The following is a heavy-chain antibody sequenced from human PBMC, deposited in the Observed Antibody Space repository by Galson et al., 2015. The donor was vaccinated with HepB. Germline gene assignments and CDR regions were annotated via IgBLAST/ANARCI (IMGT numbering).Heavy chain of an antibody. Sequence: SLRLSCAASGFTFGDYAMSWFRQAPGKGLEWVGFIRSKAYGGTTEYAASVKGRFTISRDDSKSIAYLQMNSLKTEDTAVYYCTREGEYYYDSSGYYSWRVANYFDYWGQGTLVTVSS. CDR1: GFTFGDYA. CDR2: IRSKAYGGTT. J-gene: IGHJ4*02. D-gene: IGHD3-22*01. V-gene: IGHV3-49*03. CDR3: TREGEYYYDSSGYYSWRVANYFDY.